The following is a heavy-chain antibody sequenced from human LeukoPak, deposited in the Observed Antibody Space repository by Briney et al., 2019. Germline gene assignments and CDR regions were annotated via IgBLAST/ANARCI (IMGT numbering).Heavy chain of an antibody. CDR2: ISDSGDT. D-gene: IGHD6-19*01. CDR1: GGSISGYY. CDR3: ARHRLWLPFDY. V-gene: IGHV4-59*08. Sequence: PSETLSLTCTVSGGSISGYYWSWIRQPPGKGLEWIGYISDSGDTNYKSSLKSRVTMSVDTSKNQFSLRLSSVIAADTAVYYCARHRLWLPFDYWGQGTLVTVSS. J-gene: IGHJ4*02.